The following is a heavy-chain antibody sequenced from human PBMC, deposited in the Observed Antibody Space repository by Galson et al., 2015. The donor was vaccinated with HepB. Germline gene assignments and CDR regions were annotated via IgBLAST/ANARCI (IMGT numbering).Heavy chain of an antibody. CDR1: GFTFSSYG. CDR2: ISYDGTKK. D-gene: IGHD1-26*01. J-gene: IGHJ4*02. V-gene: IGHV3-30*18. Sequence: SLRLSCAVSGFTFSSYGMHWVRQAPGKGLEWVAVISYDGTKKYYGDSVKGRFTISRDHSKNTLYLQMNSLRAEDTAVYYCAKDRFRIVGPYSGGYLDYWGQGTLVTVSS. CDR3: AKDRFRIVGPYSGGYLDY.